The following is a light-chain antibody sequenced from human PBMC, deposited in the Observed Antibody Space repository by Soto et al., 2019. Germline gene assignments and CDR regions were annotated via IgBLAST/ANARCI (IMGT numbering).Light chain of an antibody. CDR1: QSVSSN. CDR2: GAS. V-gene: IGKV3-15*01. J-gene: IGKJ2*02. Sequence: EIVMTQSPATLSVSPGERATLSCRASQSVSSNLAWYQQKPGQAPRLLIYGASTRATGIPARFSGSGSGTEFTLTISSLQSEDFAVYYCQQYNNWPPGPWTFGQGTQLEIK. CDR3: QQYNNWPPGPWT.